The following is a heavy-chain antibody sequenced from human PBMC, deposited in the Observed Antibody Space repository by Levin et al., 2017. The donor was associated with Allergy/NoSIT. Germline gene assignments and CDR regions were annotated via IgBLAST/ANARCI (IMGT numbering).Heavy chain of an antibody. CDR3: ARDPRYNSDYYLNFFDS. CDR2: VSYDGSKK. D-gene: IGHD4-11*01. V-gene: IGHV3-30*03. CDR1: GFTFSRYG. Sequence: PGESLKISCAASGFTFSRYGMHWVRQAPGKGLEWVALVSYDGSKKYYADSVKGRFTISRDNSKNTLYLQTDSLTTEDTAVFYCARDPRYNSDYYLNFFDSWGQGTLVTVSS. J-gene: IGHJ4*02.